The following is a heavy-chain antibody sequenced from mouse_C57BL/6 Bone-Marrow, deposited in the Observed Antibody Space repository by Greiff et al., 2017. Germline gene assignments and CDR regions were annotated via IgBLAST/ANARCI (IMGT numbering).Heavy chain of an antibody. CDR3: TREARTTARRRFAY. V-gene: IGHV5-9-1*02. D-gene: IGHD1-2*01. CDR2: ISSGGDYI. J-gene: IGHJ3*01. CDR1: GFTFSSYA. Sequence: VQLKESGEGLVKPGGSLKLSCAASGFTFSSYAMSWVRQTPEKRLEWVAYISSGGDYIYYADTVKGRFTISRDNARNTLYLQMSSLKSEDTAMYYCTREARTTARRRFAYWGQGTLVTVSA.